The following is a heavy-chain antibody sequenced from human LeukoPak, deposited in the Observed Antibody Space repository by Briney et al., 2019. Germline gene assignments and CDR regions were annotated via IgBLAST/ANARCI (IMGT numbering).Heavy chain of an antibody. CDR1: GFTFSSYS. Sequence: PGGSLRLSCAASGFTFSSYSMNWVRQAPGKGLEWVSSISSSSSYIYYADSVKGRFIISRDNAKNSLYLQMNSLRAEDTAVYYCARDSAIFGVVRPFDYWGQGTLVTVSS. V-gene: IGHV3-21*01. J-gene: IGHJ4*02. CDR2: ISSSSSYI. D-gene: IGHD3-3*01. CDR3: ARDSAIFGVVRPFDY.